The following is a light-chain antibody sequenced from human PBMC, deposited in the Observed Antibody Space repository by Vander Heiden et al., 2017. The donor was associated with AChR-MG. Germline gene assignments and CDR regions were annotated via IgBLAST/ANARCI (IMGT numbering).Light chain of an antibody. Sequence: SYEPTQPPSVSVSPGQTASITCSGEKLGDKYACWYQQKPGQSPVLVIYQDSKRPSGIPERFSGSNSGNTATLTISGTQAMDEADYYCQAWDSSTVVFGGGTKLTVL. CDR3: QAWDSSTVV. CDR2: QDS. V-gene: IGLV3-1*01. J-gene: IGLJ2*01. CDR1: KLGDKY.